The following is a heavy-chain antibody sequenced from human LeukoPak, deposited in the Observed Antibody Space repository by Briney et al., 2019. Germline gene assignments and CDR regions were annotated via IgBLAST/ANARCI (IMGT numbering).Heavy chain of an antibody. CDR1: GGSISSGGYY. D-gene: IGHD3-10*01. J-gene: IGHJ6*02. Sequence: SETLSLTCTVSGGSISSGGYYWSWIRQHPGKGLEWIGYIYYSGSTYYNPSLNSRVTISVDTSKNQFSLKLSSVTAADTAVYYCARDRAYGFYYYYGMDVWGQGTTVTVSS. CDR3: ARDRAYGFYYYYGMDV. CDR2: IYYSGST. V-gene: IGHV4-31*03.